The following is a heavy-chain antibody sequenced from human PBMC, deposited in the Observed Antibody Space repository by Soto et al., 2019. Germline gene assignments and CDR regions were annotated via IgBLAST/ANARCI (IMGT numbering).Heavy chain of an antibody. V-gene: IGHV1-8*01. D-gene: IGHD3-10*01. Sequence: QVQLVQSGAEVKKPGASVKVSCKASGNTFTSYDINWVRQATGHGLEWMGWINPNSGNIGYAQKFQGRVTMTRDTAIRTAYMEVSRLRSGDTAVYYCARGRASGSYYLLDYWGQGTLVTVSS. J-gene: IGHJ4*02. CDR2: INPNSGNI. CDR3: ARGRASGSYYLLDY. CDR1: GNTFTSYD.